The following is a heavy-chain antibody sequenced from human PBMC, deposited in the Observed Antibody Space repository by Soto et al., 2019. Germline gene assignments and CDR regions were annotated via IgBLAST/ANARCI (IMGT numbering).Heavy chain of an antibody. D-gene: IGHD6-19*01. J-gene: IGHJ5*02. CDR2: ISYDGSNK. Sequence: GGSLRLSCAASGFTFSSYGMHWVRQAPGKGLEWVAVISYDGSNKYYADSVKGRFTISRDNSKNTLYLQMNSLRAEDTAVYYCACSPSGWSESGSSRGWFDPWGQGTLVTVSS. CDR3: ACSPSGWSESGSSRGWFDP. V-gene: IGHV3-30*03. CDR1: GFTFSSYG.